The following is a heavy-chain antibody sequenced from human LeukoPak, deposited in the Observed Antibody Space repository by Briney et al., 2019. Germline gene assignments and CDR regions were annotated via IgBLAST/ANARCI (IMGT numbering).Heavy chain of an antibody. CDR1: GYTFTSYY. CDR3: ARVTRITLDY. J-gene: IGHJ4*02. Sequence: ASVKVSCTASGYTFTSYYMHWVRQAPGQGLEWMGWISAYNGNTNYAQKLQGRVTMTTDTSTSTAYMELRSLRSDDTAVYYCARVTRITLDYWGQGTLVTVSS. D-gene: IGHD3-10*01. CDR2: ISAYNGNT. V-gene: IGHV1-18*04.